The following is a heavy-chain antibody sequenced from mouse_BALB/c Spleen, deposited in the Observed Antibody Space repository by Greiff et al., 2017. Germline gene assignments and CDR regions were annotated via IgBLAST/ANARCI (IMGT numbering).Heavy chain of an antibody. CDR3: ARSGHDYPLDY. CDR1: GFTFSSFG. V-gene: IGHV5-17*02. CDR2: ISSGSSTI. Sequence: EVHLVESGGGLVQPGGSRKLSCAASGFTFSSFGMHWVRQAPEKGLEWVAYISSGSSTIYYADTVKGRFTISRDNPKNTLFLQMTSLRSEDTAMYYCARSGHDYPLDYWGQGTTVTVSS. J-gene: IGHJ2*01. D-gene: IGHD2-4*01.